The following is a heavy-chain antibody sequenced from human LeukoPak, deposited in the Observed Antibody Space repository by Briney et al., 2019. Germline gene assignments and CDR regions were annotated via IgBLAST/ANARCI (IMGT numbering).Heavy chain of an antibody. CDR3: ARMGLKFRFDY. J-gene: IGHJ4*02. Sequence: GASVKVSCKASGYTFTSYYMHWVRQAPGQGLEWMGIINPSGGSTSYAQKFQGRVTMTRDTSTSTVYIELSSLRSEDTAVYYCARMGLKFRFDYWGQGTLVTVSS. V-gene: IGHV1-46*01. CDR1: GYTFTSYY. CDR2: INPSGGST.